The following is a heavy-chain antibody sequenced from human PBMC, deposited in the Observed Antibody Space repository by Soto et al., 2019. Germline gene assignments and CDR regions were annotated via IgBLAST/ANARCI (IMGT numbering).Heavy chain of an antibody. CDR3: ARVLPQIFITHDVFDI. CDR1: GASVSSGSHY. D-gene: IGHD3-22*01. V-gene: IGHV4-61*01. CDR2: IHHSGKI. Sequence: SETLSLTCSVSGASVSSGSHYWSWIRQSPGKGPEWIGYIHHSGKIDYNPSLKSRVTMSVDTSKSELSLSLSSVTAADTAVYYCARVLPQIFITHDVFDIWGQGTMVTVSS. J-gene: IGHJ3*02.